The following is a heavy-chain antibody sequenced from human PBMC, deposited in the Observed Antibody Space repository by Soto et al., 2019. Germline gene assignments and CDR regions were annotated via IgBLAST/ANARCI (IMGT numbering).Heavy chain of an antibody. V-gene: IGHV3-30*18. CDR3: EKDRRIAARPGNYYFDY. J-gene: IGHJ4*02. D-gene: IGHD6-6*01. CDR1: GFTFSSYG. CDR2: ISYDGSNK. Sequence: QVQLVESGGGVVQPGRSLRLSCAASGFTFSSYGMHWVRQAPGKGLEWVAVISYDGSNKYYADSVKGRFTISRDNSKNTLYLQMNSLRAEDTAVYYCEKDRRIAARPGNYYFDYWGQGTLVTVSS.